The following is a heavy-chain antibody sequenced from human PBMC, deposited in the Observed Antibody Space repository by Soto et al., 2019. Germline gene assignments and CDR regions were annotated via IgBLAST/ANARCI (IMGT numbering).Heavy chain of an antibody. J-gene: IGHJ2*01. V-gene: IGHV3-48*02. CDR1: GFTFNRYS. Sequence: EVQLVESGGGLVQPGGSLRLSCAASGFTFNRYSINWVRQAPGKGLEWISYISSSGTTYYADSVKGRFTVSRDNAKDSLFLEMNSLRDEDTAVYYCARRRDYFDTTGNWYFDLWGRGTLVTVSS. CDR2: ISSSGTT. D-gene: IGHD3-22*01. CDR3: ARRRDYFDTTGNWYFDL.